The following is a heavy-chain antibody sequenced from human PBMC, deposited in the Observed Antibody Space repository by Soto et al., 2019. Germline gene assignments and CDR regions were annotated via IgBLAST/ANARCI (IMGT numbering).Heavy chain of an antibody. Sequence: QLQLQESGSGLVKPSQTLSLTCAVSGGSISSGGYSWSWIRQPPGKGLEWIGYTDHRGSNYYNPSLKLRGTLSVDRSKNQFALKLSSVTAADTAVYYCARAHYGDYGYGMDVWGQGTTVTVSS. CDR3: ARAHYGDYGYGMDV. CDR1: GGSISSGGYS. CDR2: TDHRGSN. J-gene: IGHJ6*02. V-gene: IGHV4-30-2*01. D-gene: IGHD4-17*01.